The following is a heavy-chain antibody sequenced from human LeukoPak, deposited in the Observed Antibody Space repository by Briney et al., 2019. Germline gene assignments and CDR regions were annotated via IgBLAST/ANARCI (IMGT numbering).Heavy chain of an antibody. V-gene: IGHV3-21*01. CDR1: GFTFSSYS. J-gene: IGHJ5*02. D-gene: IGHD3-3*01. CDR3: APELWSGYYRWSS. Sequence: PGGSLRLSCAASGFTFSSYSMTWVRQAPGKGLEWVSSISSSSSYIYYADSVKGRFTISRDNAKNSLYLQMNSLRAEDTAVYYCAPELWSGYYRWSSWGQGTLVTVSS. CDR2: ISSSSSYI.